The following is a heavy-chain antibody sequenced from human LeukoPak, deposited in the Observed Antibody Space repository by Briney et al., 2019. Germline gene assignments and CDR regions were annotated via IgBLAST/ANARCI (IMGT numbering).Heavy chain of an antibody. CDR3: ARSLRLSRYDAFDI. CDR1: GGSISSYY. J-gene: IGHJ3*02. D-gene: IGHD3-16*02. V-gene: IGHV4-59*08. Sequence: SETLSLTCTVSGGSISSYYWSWIRQPPGKGLEWIGYIYYSGSTNYNPSLKSRVTISVDTSKNQFSLKLSSVTAADTAVYYCARSLRLSRYDAFDIWGQGTMVTVSS. CDR2: IYYSGST.